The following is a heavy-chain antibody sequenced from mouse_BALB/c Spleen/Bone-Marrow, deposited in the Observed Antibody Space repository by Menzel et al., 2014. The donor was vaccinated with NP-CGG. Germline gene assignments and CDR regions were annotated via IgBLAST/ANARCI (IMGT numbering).Heavy chain of an antibody. CDR2: INPITGYT. Sequence: VQLQQSGTEPAKPGASVKMSCKASGYTFTSYWIHWIKQRPGQGLEWIGYINPITGYTEYNQKFKDKATLTADKSSSIYTIQRSRRTSYDYTVYCGVITYVYEGGYGAMDCGVQAPSFT. CDR3: VITYVYEGGYGAMDC. CDR1: GYTFTSYW. J-gene: IGHJ4*01. D-gene: IGHD2-2*01. V-gene: IGHV1-7*01.